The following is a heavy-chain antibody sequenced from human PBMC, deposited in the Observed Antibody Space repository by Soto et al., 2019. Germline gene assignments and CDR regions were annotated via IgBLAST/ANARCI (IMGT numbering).Heavy chain of an antibody. CDR3: ARDGGFGELKY. Sequence: QVQLVQSGAELKKPGSSVKVSCMASGDTFSGYPINWVRQAPGEGIEWMGRIIPVFGTTNDAQRFEGRVTFTADESTNTSYMELSGLMSEDTAVYYCARDGGFGELKYWGPGTLVTVSS. V-gene: IGHV1-69*18. D-gene: IGHD3-10*01. CDR2: IIPVFGTT. J-gene: IGHJ4*02. CDR1: GDTFSGYP.